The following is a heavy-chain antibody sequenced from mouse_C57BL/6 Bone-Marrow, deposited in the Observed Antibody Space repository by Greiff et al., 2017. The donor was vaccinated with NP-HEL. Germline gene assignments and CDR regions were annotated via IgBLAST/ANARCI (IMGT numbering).Heavy chain of an antibody. D-gene: IGHD1-1*01. CDR1: GYTFTSYT. CDR2: INPSSGYT. Sequence: VQGVESGAELARPGASVKMSCKASGYTFTSYTMHWVKQRPGQGLEWIGYINPSSGYTKYNQKFKDKATLTADKSSSTAYMQLSSLTSEDSAVYYCARSGYYYGSSYDFDYWGQGTTLTVSS. V-gene: IGHV1-4*01. J-gene: IGHJ2*01. CDR3: ARSGYYYGSSYDFDY.